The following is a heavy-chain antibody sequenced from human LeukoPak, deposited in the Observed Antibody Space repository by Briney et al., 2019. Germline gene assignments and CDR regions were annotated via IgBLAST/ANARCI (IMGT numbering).Heavy chain of an antibody. CDR3: ARDFIVVPAADDAFDI. CDR2: IYTSGST. V-gene: IGHV4-4*07. D-gene: IGHD2-2*01. Sequence: PSETLSLTCIVSGGSISSYYWSWIRQPAGKGLEWIGRIYTSGSTNYNPSLKSRVTMSVATSKNQFSLKLSSVTAADTAVYYCARDFIVVPAADDAFDIWGQGTMVTVSS. CDR1: GGSISSYY. J-gene: IGHJ3*02.